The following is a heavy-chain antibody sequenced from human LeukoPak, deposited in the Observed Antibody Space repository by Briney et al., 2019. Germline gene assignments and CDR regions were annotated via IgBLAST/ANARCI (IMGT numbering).Heavy chain of an antibody. D-gene: IGHD1-7*01. J-gene: IGHJ5*02. V-gene: IGHV1-2*02. CDR3: ARDRYNWNSPSWFDP. CDR2: INPNSGGT. CDR1: GYTFTGYY. Sequence: ASVKVSCKASGYTFTGYYMHWVRQAPGQGLEWMGWINPNSGGTNYAQKFQGRVTMTRDTSISTAYMELSRLRSDDTAVYYCARDRYNWNSPSWFDPWGQGTLVTVSS.